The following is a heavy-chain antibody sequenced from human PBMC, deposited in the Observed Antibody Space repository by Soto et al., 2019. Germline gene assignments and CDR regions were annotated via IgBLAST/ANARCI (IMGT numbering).Heavy chain of an antibody. V-gene: IGHV4-59*01. CDR2: SYYSGST. J-gene: IGHJ3*02. Sequence: TRSLNRPVCKECITRYSSNHIQKYTGKGLAGTGYSYYSGSTNYNPSLKSRVTISVDTSKNQCSLKLSSVTAADTAVYYCAREGYSSSWYAWGAFDIWGQGTMVTVS. D-gene: IGHD6-13*01. CDR3: AREGYSSSWYAWGAFDI. CDR1: KECITRYS.